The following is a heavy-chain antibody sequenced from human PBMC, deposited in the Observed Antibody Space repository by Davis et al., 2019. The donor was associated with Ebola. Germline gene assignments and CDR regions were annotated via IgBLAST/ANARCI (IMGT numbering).Heavy chain of an antibody. Sequence: PGGSLRLPCAASGFTFSTNYMSWVRQAPGKGLEWVSVIYNGGSTYYADSVKGRFTISRDNSKNTLYLQMNSLRAEDTAVYYCAKDRWDYYYGMDVWGQGTTVTVSS. CDR2: IYNGGST. D-gene: IGHD5-24*01. V-gene: IGHV3-53*05. CDR3: AKDRWDYYYGMDV. CDR1: GFTFSTNY. J-gene: IGHJ6*02.